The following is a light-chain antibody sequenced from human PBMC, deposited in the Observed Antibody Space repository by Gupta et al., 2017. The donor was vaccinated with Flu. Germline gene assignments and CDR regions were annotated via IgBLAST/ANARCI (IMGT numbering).Light chain of an antibody. CDR1: HCRGHSNCNNY. J-gene: IGKJ2*01. CDR3: RQGKGWPFA. CDR2: KGS. Sequence: TVGCTASIYCRSSHCRGHSNCNNYLDWFQQSPGQAPRRLIYKGSNRDCGVPDRFSGSGSGTDFTLSISIGDAGDVGVYYCRQGKGWPFAFGQGTKLDI. V-gene: IGKV2-30*02.